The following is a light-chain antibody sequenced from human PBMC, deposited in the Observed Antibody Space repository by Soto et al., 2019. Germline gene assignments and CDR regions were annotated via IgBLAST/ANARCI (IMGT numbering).Light chain of an antibody. CDR2: GNS. J-gene: IGLJ2*01. CDR3: QSYDSSLSGSNVV. V-gene: IGLV1-40*01. CDR1: SSNIGAGYD. Sequence: QLVLTQPPSVSGAPGQRVTISCTGSSSNIGAGYDVHWYQQLPGTAPKLLIYGNSNRPSGVPDRFSGSKSGTSASLAITGRQAEDEADYYCQSYDSSLSGSNVVFGGGTKLTVL.